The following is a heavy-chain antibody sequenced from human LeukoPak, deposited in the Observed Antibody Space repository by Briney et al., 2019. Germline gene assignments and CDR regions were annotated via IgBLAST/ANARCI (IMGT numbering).Heavy chain of an antibody. CDR1: GFTVSSNS. Sequence: PGGSLRLSCTVSGFTVSSNSMSWVRQAPGKGLEWVSFIYSARSTHYSDSVKGRFTISIDNSKNTLYLQMSSLRAEDTAVYYCARRAGAYTHPYDYWGQGTLVTVS. CDR3: ARRAGAYTHPYDY. J-gene: IGHJ4*02. V-gene: IGHV3-53*01. CDR2: IYSARST. D-gene: IGHD3-16*01.